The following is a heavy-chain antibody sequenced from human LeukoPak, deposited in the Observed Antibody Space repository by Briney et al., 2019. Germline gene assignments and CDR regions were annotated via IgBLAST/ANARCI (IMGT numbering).Heavy chain of an antibody. V-gene: IGHV3-30*02. Sequence: GGSLRLSCAAPGFTFSSYGMHWVRQAPGKGLEWVAFIRYDGSNKYYADSVKGRFTISRDNSKNTLYLQMNSLRAEDTAVYYCAKDDGPIAVAGCFDYWGQGTLVTVSS. CDR2: IRYDGSNK. CDR3: AKDDGPIAVAGCFDY. CDR1: GFTFSSYG. J-gene: IGHJ4*02. D-gene: IGHD6-19*01.